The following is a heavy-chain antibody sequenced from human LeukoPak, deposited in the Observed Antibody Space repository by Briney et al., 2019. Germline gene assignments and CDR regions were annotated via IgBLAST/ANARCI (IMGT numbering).Heavy chain of an antibody. J-gene: IGHJ4*02. Sequence: GASVTVSCKVSGYSLIEVAMHWVRQAPGKGLEWVGSFDPEDGEDGETHYAQKFQGRVTMTEDASTDTAYMELTSLSSEDTALYYCAMTDRYAGRPFDYWGQGTLVIVTS. V-gene: IGHV1-24*01. CDR2: FDPEDGEDGET. CDR1: GYSLIEVA. CDR3: AMTDRYAGRPFDY. D-gene: IGHD3-9*01.